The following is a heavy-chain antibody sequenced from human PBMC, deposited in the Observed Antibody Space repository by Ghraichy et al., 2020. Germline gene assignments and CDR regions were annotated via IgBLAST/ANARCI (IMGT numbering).Heavy chain of an antibody. J-gene: IGHJ4*02. V-gene: IGHV4-31*02. CDR1: GTSVSSGGFF. D-gene: IGHD3-16*01. Sequence: SQTLSLTCRVSGTSVSSGGFFWNWLRQHPGKGLEWIGCVYYTGAAYYSPSLRSRVTISLDTSQNHFSLKLASVSDADTALYYCARGRFGSFSFDVWGQGALITVSS. CDR3: ARGRFGSFSFDV. CDR2: VYYTGAA.